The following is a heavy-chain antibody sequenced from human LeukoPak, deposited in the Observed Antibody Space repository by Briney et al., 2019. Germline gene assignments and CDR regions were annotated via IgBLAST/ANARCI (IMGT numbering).Heavy chain of an antibody. D-gene: IGHD3-16*01. Sequence: GGSLRLSCAASGYRFSTSDMHWVRQASGRGLEWVSGIASTGETYYAPSVKGRFTISRENAKNSLYLQMNSLRGGDTAIYHCVRGGEIGLDYWGQGALITVSS. CDR2: IASTGET. V-gene: IGHV3-13*01. CDR3: VRGGEIGLDY. J-gene: IGHJ4*02. CDR1: GYRFSTSD.